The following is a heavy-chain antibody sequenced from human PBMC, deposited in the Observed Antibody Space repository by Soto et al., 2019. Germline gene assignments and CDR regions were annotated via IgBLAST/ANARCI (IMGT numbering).Heavy chain of an antibody. CDR2: IIYSGAI. CDR1: GASISSYNY. J-gene: IGHJ4*02. D-gene: IGHD5-12*01. CDR3: VRHAQWIIRAY. V-gene: IGHV4-39*01. Sequence: PSETLSLTCNVSGASISSYNYWGGFRQPPGKGLEWIGSIIYSGAIMYNPSLQSRLPLFVDTSKNQFSLKLSSVTAADTAVYYCVRHAQWIIRAYWGQGSLVTVSS.